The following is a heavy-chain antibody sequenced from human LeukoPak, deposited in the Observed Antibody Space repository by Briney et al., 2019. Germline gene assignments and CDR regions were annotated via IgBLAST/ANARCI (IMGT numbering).Heavy chain of an antibody. CDR3: AKGATPQPVCSGGSCYSFYYYYYYMDV. V-gene: IGHV3-23*01. Sequence: TGGSLRLSCAASGFTFSSYAMSWVRQAPGKGLEWVSTISDSGGSTHYADSVKGRFTISRDNSKNTLYLQMNSLRAEDTAVYYCAKGATPQPVCSGGSCYSFYYYYYYMDVWGKGTTVTVSS. CDR2: ISDSGGST. J-gene: IGHJ6*03. D-gene: IGHD2-15*01. CDR1: GFTFSSYA.